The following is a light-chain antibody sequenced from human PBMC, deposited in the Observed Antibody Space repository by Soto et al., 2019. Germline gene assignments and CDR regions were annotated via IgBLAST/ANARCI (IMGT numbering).Light chain of an antibody. J-gene: IGKJ3*01. Sequence: EIVLTQSPGTLSLSPGERATLSCTASQSVISSCLAWYQRKPGQAPRLLIHTTSIRATDLPDRLSGSESGTDHALTISRLEPDDFAVYYGQQCGGSPLFSVGRGTRVDI. CDR3: QQCGGSPLFS. CDR1: QSVISSC. V-gene: IGKV3-20*01. CDR2: TTS.